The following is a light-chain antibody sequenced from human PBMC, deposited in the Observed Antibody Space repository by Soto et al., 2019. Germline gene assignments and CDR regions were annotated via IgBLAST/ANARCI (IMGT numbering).Light chain of an antibody. Sequence: EIVLTQPPAPLSLSPGERATLSCRASQSVTTCLAWYQQQPGQAPRLVMYDVSNRAAGIPGRFSGSGSGTDVTLTISSLEPEDFAVYYCQQRSKWPITFGQGTRLEIK. V-gene: IGKV3-11*01. CDR3: QQRSKWPIT. CDR1: QSVTTC. J-gene: IGKJ5*01. CDR2: DVS.